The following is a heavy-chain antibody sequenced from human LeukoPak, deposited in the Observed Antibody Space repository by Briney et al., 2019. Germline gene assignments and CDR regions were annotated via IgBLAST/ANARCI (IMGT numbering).Heavy chain of an antibody. CDR1: GGSISSGSYY. D-gene: IGHD6-19*01. Sequence: SETLSLTCTVSGGSISSGSYYWSWIRQPAGKGLEWIGRIYTSGSTNYNPSLKSRVTISVDTSKNQFSLKLSSVTAADTAVYYCARDPLIAVAIDYWGQGTLVAVSS. V-gene: IGHV4-61*02. CDR3: ARDPLIAVAIDY. CDR2: IYTSGST. J-gene: IGHJ4*02.